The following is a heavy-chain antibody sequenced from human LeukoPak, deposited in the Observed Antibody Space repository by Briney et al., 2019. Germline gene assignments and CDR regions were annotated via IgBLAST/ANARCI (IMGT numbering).Heavy chain of an antibody. Sequence: QPSETLSLTCTVSGGSISSYYWSWIRQPPGKGLEWIGYIYYSGSTNYNPSLKSRVTISVDTSKNQFSLKLSSVTAADTAVYYCARDRKGGGFDPWGQGTLVTVSS. V-gene: IGHV4-59*12. D-gene: IGHD3-16*01. CDR1: GGSISSYY. J-gene: IGHJ5*02. CDR2: IYYSGST. CDR3: ARDRKGGGFDP.